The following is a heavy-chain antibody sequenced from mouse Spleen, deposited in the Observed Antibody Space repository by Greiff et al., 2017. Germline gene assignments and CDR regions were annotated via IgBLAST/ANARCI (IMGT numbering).Heavy chain of an antibody. Sequence: QVQLQQSGPELVKPGASVKISCKASGYAFSSSWMNWVKQRPGKGLEWIGRIYPGDGDTNYNGKFKGKATLTADKSSSTAYMQLSSLTSEDSAVYFCARNVWPIRGYYAMDYWGQGTSVTVSS. CDR3: ARNVWPIRGYYAMDY. J-gene: IGHJ4*01. CDR1: GYAFSSSW. CDR2: IYPGDGDT. V-gene: IGHV1-82*01. D-gene: IGHD2-10*02.